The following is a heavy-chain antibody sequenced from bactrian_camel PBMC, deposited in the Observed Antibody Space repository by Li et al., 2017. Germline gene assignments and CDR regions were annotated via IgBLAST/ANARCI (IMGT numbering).Heavy chain of an antibody. CDR3: AAEIPRGDECYSGSRFGY. CDR2: FEPGGRT. J-gene: IGHJ6*01. V-gene: IGHV3S53*01. Sequence: VQLVESGGGSVQAGGSLRLSCAASTSTYRDCLARFRQAPGKEREGVAFFEPGGRTDYADSVQGRFTLSHDSAKNTMYLEMNSLNPEDTAMYYCAAEIPRGDECYSGSRFGYVGQGTQVTVS. D-gene: IGHD1*01. CDR1: TSTYRDC.